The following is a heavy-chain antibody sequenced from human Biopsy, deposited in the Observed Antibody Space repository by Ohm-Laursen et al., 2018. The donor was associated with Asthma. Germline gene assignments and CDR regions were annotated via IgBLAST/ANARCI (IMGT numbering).Heavy chain of an antibody. CDR1: PGSFSGFF. CDR3: ARGPELDV. CDR2: TNERGVT. Sequence: GTLSLTCNVYPGSFSGFFWTWVRQSQGKGLEWIGETNERGVTNNNPSLKSRVIISIDTYWNRVSLKLTSVTAADTAVYYCARGPELDVWGQGTTVTVSS. J-gene: IGHJ6*02. V-gene: IGHV4-34*01.